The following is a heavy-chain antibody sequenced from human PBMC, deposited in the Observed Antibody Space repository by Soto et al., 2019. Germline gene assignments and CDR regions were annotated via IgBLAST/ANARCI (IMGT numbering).Heavy chain of an antibody. CDR2: IWYDGSNK. Sequence: GGSLRLSCAASGFTFSSYGMHWVRQAPGKGLEWVAVIWYDGSNKYYADSVKGRFTISRDNSKNTLYLQMNSLRAEDTAVYYCARDPARDGSSTSCYPSYYFDFWGQGTLVPVSS. CDR3: ARDPARDGSSTSCYPSYYFDF. J-gene: IGHJ4*02. D-gene: IGHD2-2*01. V-gene: IGHV3-33*01. CDR1: GFTFSSYG.